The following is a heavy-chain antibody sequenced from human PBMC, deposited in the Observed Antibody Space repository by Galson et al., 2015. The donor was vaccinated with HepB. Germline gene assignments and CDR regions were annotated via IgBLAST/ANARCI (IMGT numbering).Heavy chain of an antibody. V-gene: IGHV3-11*01. Sequence: SLRLSCAASGFTLSNYYMTWIRQAPGGGLEWVSYLGTSAFTIYYADSVRGRFTISRDNAENTLYLQMNSLRAEDTALYYCARDLSGSDDAFDIWGQGTMVTVSS. J-gene: IGHJ3*02. D-gene: IGHD5-12*01. CDR3: ARDLSGSDDAFDI. CDR1: GFTLSNYY. CDR2: LGTSAFTI.